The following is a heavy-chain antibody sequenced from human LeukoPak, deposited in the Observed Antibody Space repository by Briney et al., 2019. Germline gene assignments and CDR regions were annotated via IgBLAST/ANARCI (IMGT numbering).Heavy chain of an antibody. Sequence: SETLSLTCTVSGGSISSYYWSWIRQPPGKGLEWIGYIYYSGSTNYNPSLKSRVTISVDTSKNQFSLKLSPVTAADTAVYYCAREYRGSSFGVVSHAFDIWGQGTMVTVSS. D-gene: IGHD3-3*01. V-gene: IGHV4-59*01. CDR2: IYYSGST. CDR3: AREYRGSSFGVVSHAFDI. CDR1: GGSISSYY. J-gene: IGHJ3*02.